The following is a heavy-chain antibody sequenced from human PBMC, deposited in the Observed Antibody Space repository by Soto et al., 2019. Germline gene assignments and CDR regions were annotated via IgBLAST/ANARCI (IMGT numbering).Heavy chain of an antibody. Sequence: PGGSLRLSCAASGFTFSSYGMHWVRQAPGKGLEWVAVIWYDGSNKYYADSVKGRFTISRDNSKNTLYLQMNSLRAEDTAVYYCARDPAAVVDYYYGMDVWGQGTTVTVSS. CDR3: ARDPAAVVDYYYGMDV. V-gene: IGHV3-33*01. J-gene: IGHJ6*02. CDR2: IWYDGSNK. D-gene: IGHD2-21*01. CDR1: GFTFSSYG.